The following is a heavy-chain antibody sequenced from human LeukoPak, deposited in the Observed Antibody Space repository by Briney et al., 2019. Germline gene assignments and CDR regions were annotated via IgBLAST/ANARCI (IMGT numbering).Heavy chain of an antibody. J-gene: IGHJ6*03. D-gene: IGHD3-10*01. CDR3: TSNRARSRFGELCPGSLCYYYYYMDV. CDR2: ISGSGGST. V-gene: IGHV3-23*01. Sequence: GGSLRLSCAASGFTFSSYAMSWVRQAPGKGLEWVSAISGSGGSTYYADSVKGRFTISRDNSKNTLYLQMNSLRAEDTAVYYCTSNRARSRFGELCPGSLCYYYYYMDVWGKGTTVTVSS. CDR1: GFTFSSYA.